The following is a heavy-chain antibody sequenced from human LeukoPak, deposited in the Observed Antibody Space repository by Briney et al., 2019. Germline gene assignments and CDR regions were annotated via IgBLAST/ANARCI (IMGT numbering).Heavy chain of an antibody. V-gene: IGHV3-48*03. CDR1: GFTFSSYE. D-gene: IGHD3-10*01. CDR3: ARDLYYYGSGKFAPGLPDY. CDR2: ICSRGSYI. J-gene: IGHJ4*02. Sequence: GGSLRLSCAASGFTFSSYEMNWVRQAPGMGLEWVSYICSRGSYIYYADSVKGRFTISRDNAKNSLYLQMNSLRAEDTAVYYCARDLYYYGSGKFAPGLPDYWGQGTLVTVSS.